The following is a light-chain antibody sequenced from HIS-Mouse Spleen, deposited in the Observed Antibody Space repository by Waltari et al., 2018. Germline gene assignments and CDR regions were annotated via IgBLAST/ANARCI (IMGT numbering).Light chain of an antibody. CDR1: AFPKQY. CDR2: KDS. J-gene: IGLJ3*02. V-gene: IGLV3-25*03. Sequence: SYELTQPPSVSVSPGQPARITCSGDAFPKQYSYWYQQKPGQAPGLVIYKDSERPSGVPKRFSGSSSGTTVTLTISGVQAEDEADYYCQSADSSGTWVFGGGTKLTVL. CDR3: QSADSSGTWV.